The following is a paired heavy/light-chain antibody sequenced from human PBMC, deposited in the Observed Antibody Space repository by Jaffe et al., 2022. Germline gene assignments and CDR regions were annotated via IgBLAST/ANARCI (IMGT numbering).Light chain of an antibody. CDR1: SSDVGGYNY. CDR3: CSYAGSYAGSYTGV. Sequence: QSALTQPRSVSGSPGQSVTISCTGTSSDVGGYNYVSWYQQHPGKAPKLMIYDVSQRPSGVPDRFSGSKSGNTASLTISGLQAEDEADYYCCSYAGSYAGSYTGVFGGGTNLTVL. CDR2: DVS. V-gene: IGLV2-11*01. J-gene: IGLJ3*02.
Heavy chain of an antibody. V-gene: IGHV4-39*01. Sequence: QLQLQESGPGLVKPSETLSLTCTVSGGSITSYSYFWGWIRQPPGKGLEWIGSIYYSATTYYNPSLRSRVTISVDTSKNQFSLRLSSVTAADTAVYYCARHRYCTTTTCNFYFDYWGQGTLVTVSS. J-gene: IGHJ4*02. CDR1: GGSITSYSYF. D-gene: IGHD2-2*01. CDR3: ARHRYCTTTTCNFYFDY. CDR2: IYYSATT.